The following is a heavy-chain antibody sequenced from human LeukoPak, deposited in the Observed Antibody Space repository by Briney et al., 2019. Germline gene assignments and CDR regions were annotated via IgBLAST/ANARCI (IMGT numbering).Heavy chain of an antibody. V-gene: IGHV3-15*01. D-gene: IGHD6-13*01. CDR3: TTDSHLHSSSWYLYNIRVGFDY. CDR1: GFTFSNAW. Sequence: PGGSLRLSCAASGFTFSNAWMSWVRQAPGKGLEWVGRIKSKTDGGTTDYAAPVKGRFTISRDDSKNTLYLQMNSLKTEDTAVYYCTTDSHLHSSSWYLYNIRVGFDYWGQGTLVTVSS. J-gene: IGHJ4*02. CDR2: IKSKTDGGTT.